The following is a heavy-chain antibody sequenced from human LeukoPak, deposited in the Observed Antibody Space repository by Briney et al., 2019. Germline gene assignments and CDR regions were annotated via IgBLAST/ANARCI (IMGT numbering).Heavy chain of an antibody. CDR2: IYYSGST. D-gene: IGHD4-17*01. V-gene: IGHV4-61*01. Sequence: PSETLSLTCTVSGGSVSSGSYYWSWIRQPPGKGLEWIGYIYYSGSTNYNPSLKSRVTISVDTSKNQFPLKLSSVTAADTAVYYCARGSTVTTVDFDYWGQGTLVTVSS. CDR3: ARGSTVTTVDFDY. CDR1: GGSVSSGSYY. J-gene: IGHJ4*02.